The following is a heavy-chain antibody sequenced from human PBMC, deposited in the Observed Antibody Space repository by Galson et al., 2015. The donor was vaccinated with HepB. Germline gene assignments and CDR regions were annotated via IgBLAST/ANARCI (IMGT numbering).Heavy chain of an antibody. CDR2: IIPIFGTA. V-gene: IGHV1-69*13. D-gene: IGHD3-10*01. Sequence: SVKVSCKASGSSFTNYGISWVRQAPGQGLGWMGGIIPIFGTANYAQKFQGRVTITADESTSTAYMELSSLRSEDTAVYYCARGRKDGSGFSSVGFYYYGMDVWGQGTTVTVSS. CDR1: GSSFTNYG. J-gene: IGHJ6*02. CDR3: ARGRKDGSGFSSVGFYYYGMDV.